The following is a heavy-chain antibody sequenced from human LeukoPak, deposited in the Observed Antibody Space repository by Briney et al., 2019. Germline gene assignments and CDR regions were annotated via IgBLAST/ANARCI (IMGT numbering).Heavy chain of an antibody. CDR1: GFTFSSYW. CDR3: ARERDFWSGYYTPIFDY. CDR2: IKQDGSDK. D-gene: IGHD3-3*01. Sequence: GGSLRLSCAASGFTFSSYWMSWVRQAPGKGLEWVANIKQDGSDKYYVDSVKGRFTISRDNAKNSLYLQMNSLRAEDTAVYYCARERDFWSGYYTPIFDYWGQGTLVTVSS. V-gene: IGHV3-7*01. J-gene: IGHJ4*02.